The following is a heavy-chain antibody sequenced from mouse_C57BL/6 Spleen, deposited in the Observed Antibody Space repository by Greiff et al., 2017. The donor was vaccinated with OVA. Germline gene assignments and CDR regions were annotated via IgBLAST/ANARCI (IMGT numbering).Heavy chain of an antibody. CDR3: ARFDYDGFAY. Sequence: VQLQQSGPELVKPGASVKLSCKASGYTFTSYDINWVKQRPGQGLEWIGCIYPRDGSTKYNEKFKGKATLTVDTSSSTAYMELHSLTSEDSAVYFCARFDYDGFAYWGQGTLVTVSA. V-gene: IGHV1-85*01. CDR1: GYTFTSYD. CDR2: IYPRDGST. J-gene: IGHJ3*01. D-gene: IGHD2-4*01.